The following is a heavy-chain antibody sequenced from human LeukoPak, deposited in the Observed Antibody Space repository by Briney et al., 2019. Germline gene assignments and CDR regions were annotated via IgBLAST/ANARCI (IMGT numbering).Heavy chain of an antibody. CDR1: GFTFSDYY. Sequence: GGSLRLSCAASGFTFSDYYMSWIRQAPGKGLEWVSYISSSGPTIYYADSVKGRFTISRDNAKNSVFLQMNSLRAEDTAVYYCARLHGAYPFDYWSQGTLVTVSS. CDR3: ARLHGAYPFDY. D-gene: IGHD4/OR15-4a*01. V-gene: IGHV3-11*04. CDR2: ISSSGPTI. J-gene: IGHJ4*02.